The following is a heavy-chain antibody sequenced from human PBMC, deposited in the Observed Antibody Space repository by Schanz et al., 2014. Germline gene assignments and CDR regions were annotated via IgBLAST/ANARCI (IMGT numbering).Heavy chain of an antibody. Sequence: EVQLLESGGGLVQPGGSLRLSCAASGFTFSSYAMSWVRQAPGKGLEWVSAISGSGGSTYYADSVKGRFTISRDNSKNTLYMQRNSVRAEDTSVYYCAKGRYRELSAFDIWGQGTMVTVSS. CDR3: AKGRYRELSAFDI. D-gene: IGHD3-10*01. J-gene: IGHJ3*02. V-gene: IGHV3-23*01. CDR2: ISGSGGST. CDR1: GFTFSSYA.